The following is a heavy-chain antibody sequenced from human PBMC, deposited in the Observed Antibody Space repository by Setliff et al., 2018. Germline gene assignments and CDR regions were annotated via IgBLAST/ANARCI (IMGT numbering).Heavy chain of an antibody. CDR1: GYTFTTYG. J-gene: IGHJ3*02. Sequence: ASVKVSCKASGYTFTTYGISWVRQAPGQGLEWMGWIGARNVKTNYAQKFQDRVTMTTDTSTSTGYMELRSLTSDDTAVYYCARRWETGDQDAYDIWGHGTMVTVSS. CDR3: ARRWETGDQDAYDI. CDR2: IGARNVKT. D-gene: IGHD7-27*01. V-gene: IGHV1-18*04.